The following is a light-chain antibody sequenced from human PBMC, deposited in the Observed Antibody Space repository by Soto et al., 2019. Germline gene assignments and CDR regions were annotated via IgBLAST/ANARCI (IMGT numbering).Light chain of an antibody. CDR3: QHRGNWPPT. CDR2: DAS. V-gene: IGKV3-11*01. CDR1: QSVSSF. J-gene: IGKJ3*01. Sequence: EIVLTQSPATLSLSPGERATLSCRASQSVSSFLAWYQQKPGQPPRLLIYDASNRATGIPGRFSGSGSGTDFTLTISSLEPEDVAAYYCQHRGNWPPTFGPGTKVDI.